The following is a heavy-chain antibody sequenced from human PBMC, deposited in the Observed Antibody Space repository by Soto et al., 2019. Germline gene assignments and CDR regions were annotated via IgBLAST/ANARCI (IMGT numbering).Heavy chain of an antibody. CDR1: GYNFIAQK. CDR3: ARERHLNSPSDAFDL. D-gene: IGHD1-7*01. J-gene: IGHJ3*01. CDR2: MNPNSGGP. Sequence: QVHRVRPGAEVKNPGASVKVSSMAPGYNFIAQKIHWGRQAPGLGIEGMGKMNPNSGGPDYAQEFQGRVTVTRDTSISTVYMELTSLKSDDTAVYYCARERHLNSPSDAFDLWGQGTMVIVSS. V-gene: IGHV1-2*02.